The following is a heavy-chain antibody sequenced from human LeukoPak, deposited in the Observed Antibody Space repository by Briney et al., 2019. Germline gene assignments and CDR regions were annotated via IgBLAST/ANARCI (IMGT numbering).Heavy chain of an antibody. CDR3: AKATRYDSSGYKDY. CDR2: IWYDGSNK. D-gene: IGHD3-22*01. V-gene: IGHV3-33*06. J-gene: IGHJ4*02. CDR1: GFTFSSYG. Sequence: PGRSLRLSCAASGFTFSSYGMHWVRQAPGKGLEWVAVIWYDGSNKYYADSVKGRFTISRDNSKNTLYLQMNSLRAEETAVYYCAKATRYDSSGYKDYWGQGTLATVSS.